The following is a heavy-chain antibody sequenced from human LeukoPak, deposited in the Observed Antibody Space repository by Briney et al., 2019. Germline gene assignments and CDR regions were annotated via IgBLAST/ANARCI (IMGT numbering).Heavy chain of an antibody. V-gene: IGHV1-46*01. D-gene: IGHD1-14*01. J-gene: IGHJ3*02. CDR3: ARGARTPIDI. Sequence: ASVKVSCKASGYTFTGYYMHWGRQAPGQGLEWMGIINPSGGSTSYAQKFQGRVTMTRDMSTSTVYMELSSLRSEDTAVYYCARGARTPIDIWGQGTMVTVSS. CDR2: INPSGGST. CDR1: GYTFTGYY.